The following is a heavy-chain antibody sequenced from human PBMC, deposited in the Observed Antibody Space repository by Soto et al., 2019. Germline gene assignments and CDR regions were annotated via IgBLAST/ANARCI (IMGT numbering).Heavy chain of an antibody. Sequence: ASVKVSCKASGYTFTSYAMHWVRQAPGQRLEWMGWISAYNGNTNYAQKLQGRVTMTTDTSTSTAYMELRSLRSDDTAVYYCACFLWHDWNHGVFDIRAQRTTVTVS. CDR2: ISAYNGNT. CDR1: GYTFTSYA. D-gene: IGHD1-1*01. J-gene: IGHJ3*02. CDR3: ACFLWHDWNHGVFDI. V-gene: IGHV1-18*01.